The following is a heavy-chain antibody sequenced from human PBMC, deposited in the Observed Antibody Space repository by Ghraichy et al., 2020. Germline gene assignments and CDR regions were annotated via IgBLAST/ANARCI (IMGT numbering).Heavy chain of an antibody. D-gene: IGHD3-10*01. CDR3: ATTFIWFGESRFDY. Sequence: GESLNISCAASGFTFSSYSMNLVRQAPGKGLELVSYITSGSTTIYYADAVKGRFTISRDNAKNSLYLQMNSLRAQDTAVYYCATTFIWFGESRFDYWGQGTLVTVSS. CDR2: ITSGSTTI. CDR1: GFTFSSYS. J-gene: IGHJ4*02. V-gene: IGHV3-48*01.